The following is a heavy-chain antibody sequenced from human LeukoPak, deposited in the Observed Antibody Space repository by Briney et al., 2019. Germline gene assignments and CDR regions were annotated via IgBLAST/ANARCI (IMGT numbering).Heavy chain of an antibody. CDR1: GLTFSSYA. D-gene: IGHD5-24*01. Sequence: PGRSLRLSCAASGLTFSSYAMSWVRQAPGKGLEWVSAISVSGNTYHADSVKGRFTISRDKGKNSLYLQMNSLRAEDTAVYYCAREERDGYNYYWYFDLWGRGTLVTVSS. CDR3: AREERDGYNYYWYFDL. J-gene: IGHJ2*01. V-gene: IGHV3-23*01. CDR2: ISVSGNT.